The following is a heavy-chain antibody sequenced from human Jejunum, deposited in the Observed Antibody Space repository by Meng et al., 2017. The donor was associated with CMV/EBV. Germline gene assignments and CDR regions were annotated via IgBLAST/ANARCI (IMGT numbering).Heavy chain of an antibody. V-gene: IGHV4-59*01. CDR3: ARASPNWNYVIDY. J-gene: IGHJ4*02. CDR1: GGSIGTYS. Sequence: VSGGSIGTYSWSWIRQPPGKGLEWIGHIYYSGSTNFNPSLKSRVTISLDTSKKQFSLRLSSVTAEDTAVYYCARASPNWNYVIDYWGQGTRVTVSS. D-gene: IGHD1-7*01. CDR2: IYYSGST.